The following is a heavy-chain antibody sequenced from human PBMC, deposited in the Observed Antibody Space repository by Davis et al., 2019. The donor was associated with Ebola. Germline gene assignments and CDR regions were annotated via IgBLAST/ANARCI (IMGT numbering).Heavy chain of an antibody. CDR1: GFTFSSYA. V-gene: IGHV3-23*01. Sequence: GESLKISCAASGFTFSSYAMSWVRQAPGKGLEWVSAISGSGGSTYYADSVKGRFTISRDNSKNTLYLQMNSLRAEDTAVYYCAKEVSRSELYYDFWSGYSSFDYWGQGTLVTVSS. D-gene: IGHD3-3*01. J-gene: IGHJ4*02. CDR3: AKEVSRSELYYDFWSGYSSFDY. CDR2: ISGSGGST.